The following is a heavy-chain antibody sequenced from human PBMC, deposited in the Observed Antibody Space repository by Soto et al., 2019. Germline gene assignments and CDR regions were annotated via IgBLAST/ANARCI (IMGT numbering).Heavy chain of an antibody. CDR1: GYTFTSYY. Sequence: QVQLVQSGAEVKKPGASVKVSCKASGYTFTSYYMHWVRQAPGQGLEWMGIINPSGGSTSYAQKFQGRVTMTRDTSTSTVYMELSSLRSEDTAVYYCAKAPYYYGSGSSLYYFDYWGQGTLVTVSS. V-gene: IGHV1-46*01. CDR3: AKAPYYYGSGSSLYYFDY. CDR2: INPSGGST. D-gene: IGHD3-10*01. J-gene: IGHJ4*02.